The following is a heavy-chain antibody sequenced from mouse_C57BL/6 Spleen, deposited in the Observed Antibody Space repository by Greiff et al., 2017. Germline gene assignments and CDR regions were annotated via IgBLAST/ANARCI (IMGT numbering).Heavy chain of an antibody. Sequence: VKLMESGAELARPGASVKMSCKASGYTFTSYTMHWVKQRPGQGLEWIGYINPSSGYTKYNQKFKDKATLTADKSSSTAYMQLSSLTSEDSAVYYCARWATTVAIDYWGQGTTLTVSS. CDR1: GYTFTSYT. V-gene: IGHV1-4*01. J-gene: IGHJ2*01. D-gene: IGHD1-1*01. CDR2: INPSSGYT. CDR3: ARWATTVAIDY.